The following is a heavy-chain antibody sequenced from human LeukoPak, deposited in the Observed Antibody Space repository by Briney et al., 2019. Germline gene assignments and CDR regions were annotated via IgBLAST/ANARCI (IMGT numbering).Heavy chain of an antibody. V-gene: IGHV4-34*01. CDR1: GGSLSGYY. J-gene: IGHJ4*02. CDR3: ARGLVTVNTFSGHYYSDY. D-gene: IGHD4-17*01. Sequence: PSETLSLTCAVYGGSLSGYYWNWIRQSPGKGLEWIGEINHSGRTNYNPSLKSRVTISVDTSKNQLSLKLNSVTAADTAVYYCARGLVTVNTFSGHYYSDYWGQGTLVTVSS. CDR2: INHSGRT.